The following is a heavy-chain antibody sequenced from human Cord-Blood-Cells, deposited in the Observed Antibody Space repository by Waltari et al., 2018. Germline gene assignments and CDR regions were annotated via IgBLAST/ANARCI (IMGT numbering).Heavy chain of an antibody. CDR3: ATDTSSLLYYGMDV. V-gene: IGHV1-24*01. Sequence: QVQLVQSGAEVKKPGASVKVSCQVSGYTLTQLSIPWVRQAPGKGLEWMGGFEPEDGETIYAQKFQVRVTMTEDTSTDTAYMELSSLRSEDTAVYYCATDTSSLLYYGMDVWGQGTTVTVSS. CDR2: FEPEDGET. CDR1: GYTLTQLS. D-gene: IGHD2-2*01. J-gene: IGHJ6*02.